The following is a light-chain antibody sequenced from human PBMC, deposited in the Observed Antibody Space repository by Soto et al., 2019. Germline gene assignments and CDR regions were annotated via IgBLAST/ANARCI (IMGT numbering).Light chain of an antibody. CDR3: SSYTSSSTSLV. CDR1: SSDVGGYNY. Sequence: SALTQPASVSGSPGQSITISCTGTSSDVGGYNYVSWYQQHPGKAPKLMIYDVSNRPSGVSNRFSGSKSGNTASLTISGLQAEDEADYYCSSYTSSSTSLVFGGGTKLTVL. J-gene: IGLJ3*02. CDR2: DVS. V-gene: IGLV2-14*01.